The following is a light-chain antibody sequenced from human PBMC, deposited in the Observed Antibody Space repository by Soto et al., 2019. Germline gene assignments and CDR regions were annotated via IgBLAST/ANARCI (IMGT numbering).Light chain of an antibody. V-gene: IGKV3-20*01. CDR3: QQYGSSGT. Sequence: TQSASTLSLSPGEKATLSCRASQSVSSNLAWYQQKPGQAPRLLIYGASNRATGIPDRFSGSGSGTDFTLTISRLEPEDFAVYYCQQYGSSGTFGQGTKVDIK. J-gene: IGKJ1*01. CDR2: GAS. CDR1: QSVSSN.